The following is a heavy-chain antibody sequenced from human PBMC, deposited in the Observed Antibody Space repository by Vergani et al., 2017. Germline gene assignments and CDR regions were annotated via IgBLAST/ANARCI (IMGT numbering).Heavy chain of an antibody. V-gene: IGHV4-4*02. CDR1: GFTFSSYW. CDR2: IYHSGST. Sequence: VQLVESGGGLVQPGGSLRLSCAASGFTFSSYWMSWVRQAPGKGLEWIGSIYHSGSTYYNPSLKSRVTISVDTSKNQFSLKLSSVTAADTAVYYCARDKREDSSGWYPNWFDPWGQGTLVTVSS. CDR3: ARDKREDSSGWYPNWFDP. J-gene: IGHJ5*02. D-gene: IGHD6-19*01.